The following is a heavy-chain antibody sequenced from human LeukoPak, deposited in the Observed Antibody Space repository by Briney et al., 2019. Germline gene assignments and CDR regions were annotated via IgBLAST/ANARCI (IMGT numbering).Heavy chain of an antibody. Sequence: ASVKVSCKASGYAFTSFDISWVRPAPGQGLEGMGWMIPNSGNKGYAQKFQGRVTMTRNTSIITAYMELSSLRSEDTAVYYCARGRGGKMIFGVVVSPDNGMEVSGQETTVTVSS. CDR1: GYAFTSFD. CDR3: ARGRGGKMIFGVVVSPDNGMEV. CDR2: MIPNSGNK. J-gene: IGHJ6*02. D-gene: IGHD3-3*01. V-gene: IGHV1-8*01.